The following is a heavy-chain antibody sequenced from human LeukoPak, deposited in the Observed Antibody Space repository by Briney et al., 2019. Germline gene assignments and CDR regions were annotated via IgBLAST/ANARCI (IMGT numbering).Heavy chain of an antibody. V-gene: IGHV1-2*02. CDR1: GYTFTGYY. Sequence: ASVKVSCKASGYTFTGYYMHWVRQAPGQGLEWMGWINPNSGGTNYAQKLQGRVTMTTDTSTSTAYMELRSLRSDDTAVYYCARVFYGSGSYRYYFDYWGQGTLVTVSS. CDR3: ARVFYGSGSYRYYFDY. CDR2: INPNSGGT. J-gene: IGHJ4*02. D-gene: IGHD3-10*01.